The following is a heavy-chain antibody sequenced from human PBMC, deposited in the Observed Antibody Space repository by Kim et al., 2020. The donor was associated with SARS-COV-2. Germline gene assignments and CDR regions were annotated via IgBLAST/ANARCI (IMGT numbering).Heavy chain of an antibody. V-gene: IGHV4-34*01. CDR2: INHSGST. Sequence: SETLSLTCAVYGGSFSGYYWSWIRQPPGKGLEWIGEINHSGSTNYNPSLKSRVTISVDTSKNQFSLKLSSVTAADTAVYYCASPLGYCSSTSCRDYGMDVWGQGTTVTVSS. CDR1: GGSFSGYY. D-gene: IGHD2-2*01. CDR3: ASPLGYCSSTSCRDYGMDV. J-gene: IGHJ6*02.